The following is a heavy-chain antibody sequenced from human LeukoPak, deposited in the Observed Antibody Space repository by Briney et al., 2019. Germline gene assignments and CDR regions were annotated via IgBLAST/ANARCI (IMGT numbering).Heavy chain of an antibody. CDR2: ISSRSSYI. V-gene: IGHV3-21*01. D-gene: IGHD1-26*01. CDR1: GFTFSSYS. Sequence: PGGSLRLSCAASGFTFSSYSMNWVRQPPGKGLEWVSSISSRSSYIYYADSVKSRFTISRDNAKNSLYLQMDSLGPDDTAVYYCARDPYSGNYGNDYYYYMDVWGKGTTVTISS. J-gene: IGHJ6*03. CDR3: ARDPYSGNYGNDYYYYMDV.